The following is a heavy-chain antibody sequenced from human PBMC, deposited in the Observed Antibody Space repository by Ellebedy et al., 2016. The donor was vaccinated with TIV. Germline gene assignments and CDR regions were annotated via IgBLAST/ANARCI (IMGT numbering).Heavy chain of an antibody. CDR2: IYSGGST. Sequence: PGGSLRLSCAGSGFNVSANYMIWVRQTPGKGLEWDSVIYSGGSTYYTDSMKGRFTISRDNSKNTLFLQMDSLRAEDTAVYYCSTHSIVNLPWVFHFWGQGTMVTVSS. V-gene: IGHV3-53*05. D-gene: IGHD2-15*01. CDR1: GFNVSANY. CDR3: STHSIVNLPWVFHF. J-gene: IGHJ3*01.